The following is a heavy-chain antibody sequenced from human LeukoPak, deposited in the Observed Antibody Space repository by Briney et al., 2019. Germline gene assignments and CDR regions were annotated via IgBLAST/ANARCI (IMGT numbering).Heavy chain of an antibody. CDR3: ARETDSSGFQFDY. CDR1: GFTFSDYY. V-gene: IGHV4-31*02. D-gene: IGHD3-22*01. J-gene: IGHJ4*02. Sequence: LRLSCAASGFTFSDYYMSWIRQHPGKGLEWIGYIYYSGSTYYNPSLKSRVTISVDTSKNQFSLKPSSVTAADTAVYYCARETDSSGFQFDYWGQGTLVTVSS. CDR2: IYYSGST.